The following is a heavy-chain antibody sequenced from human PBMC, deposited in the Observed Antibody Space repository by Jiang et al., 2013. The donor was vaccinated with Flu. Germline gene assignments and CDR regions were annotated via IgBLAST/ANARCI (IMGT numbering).Heavy chain of an antibody. Sequence: GSGLVKPSETLSLTCTVSGGSLSSSSYYWGWIRQSPKKGLEWIGSIYYSGSTYYNPSLKSRVTISVDTSKNLLSLQLISVTAADTAVYYCATSTAMVKIDYWGQGTLVTVSS. CDR1: GGSLSSSSYY. J-gene: IGHJ4*02. CDR2: IYYSGST. CDR3: ATSTAMVKIDY. D-gene: IGHD5-18*01. V-gene: IGHV4-39*01.